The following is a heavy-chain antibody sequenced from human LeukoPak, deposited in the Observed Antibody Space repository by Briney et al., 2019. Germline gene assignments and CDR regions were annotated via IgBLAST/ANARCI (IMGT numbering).Heavy chain of an antibody. CDR2: IAYDGSNK. D-gene: IGHD3-3*01. J-gene: IGHJ6*03. Sequence: GGSLRLSCAASGFTFSSYAMHWIRQAPGKGLEWVAVIAYDGSNKYYADSVKGRFTISRDNSKNTLYLQMNSLRAEDTAVYYCAKGSKEVLFTRDHCMDVWGKGTTVTISS. V-gene: IGHV3-30*04. CDR3: AKGSKEVLFTRDHCMDV. CDR1: GFTFSSYA.